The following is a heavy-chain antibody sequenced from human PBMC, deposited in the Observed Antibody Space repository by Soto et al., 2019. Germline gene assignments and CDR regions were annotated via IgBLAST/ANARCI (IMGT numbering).Heavy chain of an antibody. CDR1: RDTFNKYA. D-gene: IGHD3-16*01. Sequence: QVQLVQSGAEVKKPGSSVKVSCKTSRDTFNKYAFNWVRQAPGQGLEWMGWIIPIFSSRNYAEKFQGRVTITADDSTSTAYMELRSLRFEDTAVYYCARGEPYLGVWGQRTTVTVS. V-gene: IGHV1-69*01. J-gene: IGHJ6*02. CDR3: ARGEPYLGV. CDR2: IIPIFSSR.